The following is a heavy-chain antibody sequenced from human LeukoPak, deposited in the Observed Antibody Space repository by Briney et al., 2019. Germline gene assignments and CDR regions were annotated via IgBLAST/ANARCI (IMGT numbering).Heavy chain of an antibody. J-gene: IGHJ4*02. CDR3: ATDQRKEGGTTLEY. CDR1: VYSFTHYF. Sequence: GAPLKLSCTSSVYSFTHYFINWVPQAPGKGLEWMGRVDPDDGETIYAKNFQGRVTIISDTTTATTYMDLSSLRYDDPARSYCATDQRKEGGTTLEYWGQGTLVTVAS. V-gene: IGHV1-69-2*01. D-gene: IGHD1-26*01. CDR2: VDPDDGET.